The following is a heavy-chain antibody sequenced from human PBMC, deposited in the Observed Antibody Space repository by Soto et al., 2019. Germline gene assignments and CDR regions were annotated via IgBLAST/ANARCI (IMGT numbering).Heavy chain of an antibody. CDR3: ARDAGAGIALPYYYYNMDV. D-gene: IGHD6-13*01. CDR1: GFIFNSHS. V-gene: IGHV3-48*02. Sequence: EPQLVESGGGLVQRGGSLRLSCTASGFIFNSHSMNWVRQAPGKGLEWISYISTSSNTIYYVDSVRGRFTISRDNAKNSLYLQMDRLRDEDTAVYYCARDAGAGIALPYYYYNMDVWGQGTTVTVSS. J-gene: IGHJ6*02. CDR2: ISTSSNTI.